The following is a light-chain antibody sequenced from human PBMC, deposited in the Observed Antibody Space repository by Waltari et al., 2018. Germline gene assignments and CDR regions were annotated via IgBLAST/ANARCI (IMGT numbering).Light chain of an antibody. Sequence: QSALTQPAPVSGAPGQSSTIPCPGTSSDVGGYNYFPWYQQHPGKPPKLMISEVSDRPSGVSDRFSGSKSGNTASLTISGLQSEDEADYYCSSYASTNSVIVGGGTKLTVL. V-gene: IGLV2-14*01. CDR3: SSYASTNSVI. CDR1: SSDVGGYNY. CDR2: EVS. J-gene: IGLJ2*01.